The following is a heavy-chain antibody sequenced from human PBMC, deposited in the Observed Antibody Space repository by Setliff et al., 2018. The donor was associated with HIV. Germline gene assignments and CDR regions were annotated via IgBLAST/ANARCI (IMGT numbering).Heavy chain of an antibody. V-gene: IGHV2-5*01. CDR3: AHSFYYDSSGLREFDI. D-gene: IGHD3-22*01. CDR2: IYWTNQR. Sequence: SGPTLVNPTETLTLTCNFSGFSFSSPGMAVGWIRQPPGKALEWLALIYWTNQRRLSPSLKTRLTVVADTSTNQVVLNLTNVDPVDTATYYCAHSFYYDSSGLREFDIWGQGIPVTVSS. J-gene: IGHJ4*02. CDR1: GFSFSSPGMA.